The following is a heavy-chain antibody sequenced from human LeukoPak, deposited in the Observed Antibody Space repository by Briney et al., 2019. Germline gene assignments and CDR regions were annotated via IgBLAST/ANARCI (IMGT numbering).Heavy chain of an antibody. J-gene: IGHJ4*02. CDR3: ARVGRAYDFWDYLDY. D-gene: IGHD3-3*01. Sequence: PGGSLRLSCAASGFTFSNYAMHWVRQAPGKGLEWVTILSYDGSQTYYAASVKGRFTISRDNSKNTLFLQMNSLRAEDTAIYYCARVGRAYDFWDYLDYWGQGTPVTVSS. CDR1: GFTFSNYA. CDR2: LSYDGSQT. V-gene: IGHV3-30*04.